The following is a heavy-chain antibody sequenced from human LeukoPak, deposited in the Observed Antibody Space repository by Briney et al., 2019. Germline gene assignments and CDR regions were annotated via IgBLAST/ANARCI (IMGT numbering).Heavy chain of an antibody. V-gene: IGHV3-23*01. CDR1: GFTMSNYA. D-gene: IGHD4-23*01. Sequence: GGSLRLSCAASGFTMSNYAVSWVRQAPGKRLEWVAAISGSGGTTYYADSVMGRFTISRDDSKNTLYLQMNSLRAEDTAVYFCAKGDYGGDPEAFDIWGQGTVVTVSS. J-gene: IGHJ3*02. CDR2: ISGSGGTT. CDR3: AKGDYGGDPEAFDI.